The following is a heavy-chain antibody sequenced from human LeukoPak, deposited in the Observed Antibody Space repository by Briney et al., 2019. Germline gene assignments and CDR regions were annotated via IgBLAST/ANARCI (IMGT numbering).Heavy chain of an antibody. Sequence: PGGSLSLSCAASGFTVSSNYMSWVRQAPGKGLEWVSVIYSGGSTYYADSVKGRFTISRDNSKNTLYLQMNSLRAEDTAVYYCSYYYDSSGYFLWGQGTLVTVS. D-gene: IGHD3-22*01. CDR1: GFTVSSNY. V-gene: IGHV3-66*01. CDR2: IYSGGST. CDR3: SYYYDSSGYFL. J-gene: IGHJ4*02.